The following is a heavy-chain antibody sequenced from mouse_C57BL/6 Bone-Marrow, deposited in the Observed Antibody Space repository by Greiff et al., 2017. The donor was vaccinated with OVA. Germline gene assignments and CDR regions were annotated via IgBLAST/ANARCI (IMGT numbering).Heavy chain of an antibody. CDR2: IYPGNSDT. Sequence: EVQLQQSGTVLARPGASVKMSCKTSGYTFTSYWMHWVKQRPGQGLEWIGAIYPGNSDTSYNQKFKGKAKLTAVTSASTAYMELSSLTNEDSAVYYCTRRSLYYGSIFDYWGQGTTLTVSS. CDR3: TRRSLYYGSIFDY. J-gene: IGHJ2*01. CDR1: GYTFTSYW. D-gene: IGHD1-1*01. V-gene: IGHV1-5*01.